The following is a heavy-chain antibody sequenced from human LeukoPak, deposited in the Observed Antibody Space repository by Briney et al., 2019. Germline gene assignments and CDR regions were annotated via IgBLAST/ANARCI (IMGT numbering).Heavy chain of an antibody. V-gene: IGHV3-15*01. CDR1: GFTFSNAW. CDR3: TTDLWYQLLYRFVDY. D-gene: IGHD2-2*02. Sequence: GGSLRLSCAASGFTFSNAWMSWVRQAPGKGLEWVGRIKTKTDGGTTDYAAPVKGRFTISRDDSKNTLYLQMNSLKTEDTAVYYCTTDLWYQLLYRFVDYWGQGTLVTVSS. CDR2: IKTKTDGGTT. J-gene: IGHJ4*02.